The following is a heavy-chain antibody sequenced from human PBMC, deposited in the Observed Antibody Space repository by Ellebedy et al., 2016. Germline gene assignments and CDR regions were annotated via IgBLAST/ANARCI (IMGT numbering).Heavy chain of an antibody. CDR2: IKQDGSEK. D-gene: IGHD2-2*02. V-gene: IGHV3-7*04. CDR1: GFTFSSYW. CDR3: ARVNCSSTSCYIWGGTMDV. Sequence: GESLKISXAASGFTFSSYWMSWVRQAPGKGLEWVANIKQDGSEKYYVDSVKGRFTISRDNAKNSLYLQMNSLRAEDTAVYYCARVNCSSTSCYIWGGTMDVWGKGTTVTVSS. J-gene: IGHJ6*04.